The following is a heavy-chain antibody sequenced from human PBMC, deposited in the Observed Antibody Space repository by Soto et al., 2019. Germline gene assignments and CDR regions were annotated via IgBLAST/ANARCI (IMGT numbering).Heavy chain of an antibody. CDR2: IIPILGIA. J-gene: IGHJ4*02. Sequence: QVQLVQSGAEVKKPGSSVKVSCKASGGTFSSYTISWVRQAPGQGLEWMGRIIPILGIANYAQKFQGRVTITADKSTSTAYMELRSLRSEDTAMYYCARDVLDIVVVPAAPLGDYWGQGTLVTVSS. V-gene: IGHV1-69*08. D-gene: IGHD2-2*03. CDR3: ARDVLDIVVVPAAPLGDY. CDR1: GGTFSSYT.